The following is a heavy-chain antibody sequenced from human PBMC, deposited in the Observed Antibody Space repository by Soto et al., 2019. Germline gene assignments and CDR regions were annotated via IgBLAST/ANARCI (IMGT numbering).Heavy chain of an antibody. J-gene: IGHJ4*02. V-gene: IGHV3-74*01. CDR3: ARVAYGAYHFDY. D-gene: IGHD2-21*01. CDR2: INTDGSTR. CDR1: GFTFSSYW. Sequence: EVQLVESGGGLVQPGGSLRLSCAASGFTFSSYWMHWVRQAPGEGLVWVSRINTDGSTRSYADSVKGRFTISRHNAKNRLFLQMISLRPEDTGVYYCARVAYGAYHFDYWGQGTLVT.